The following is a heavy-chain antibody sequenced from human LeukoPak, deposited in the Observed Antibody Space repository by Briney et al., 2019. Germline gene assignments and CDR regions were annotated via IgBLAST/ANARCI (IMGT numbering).Heavy chain of an antibody. CDR1: GGSINSYY. V-gene: IGHV4-59*01. CDR2: IYYSGST. D-gene: IGHD6-19*01. CDR3: VKDARRTDGWYFFDY. Sequence: SETLSLTCTVSGGSINSYYWSWIRQPPEKGLEWLGYIYYSGSTNYNPSLKSRVTISIDTSKNQFSLNLTSVAAADTAVYYCVKDARRTDGWYFFDYWGQGTLVTVSS. J-gene: IGHJ4*02.